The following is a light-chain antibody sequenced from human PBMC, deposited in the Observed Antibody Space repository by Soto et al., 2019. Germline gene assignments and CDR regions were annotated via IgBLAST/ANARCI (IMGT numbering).Light chain of an antibody. Sequence: QSALTQPASVSGSPGQSFTISCTGTSSDVGAYHSVSWYQQHPGKAPKLIIFDVSNRPSGVSNRFSGSKSGNTASLTISGLQAEDEAEYYCSSFTDTGTVMFGGGTQLTVL. V-gene: IGLV2-14*03. CDR1: SSDVGAYHS. J-gene: IGLJ3*02. CDR3: SSFTDTGTVM. CDR2: DVS.